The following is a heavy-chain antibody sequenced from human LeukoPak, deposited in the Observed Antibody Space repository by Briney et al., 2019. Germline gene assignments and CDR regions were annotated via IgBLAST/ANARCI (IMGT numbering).Heavy chain of an antibody. D-gene: IGHD3/OR15-3a*01. CDR3: ARQKEDSYLDY. CDR1: GGSISSYY. V-gene: IGHV4-59*08. J-gene: IGHJ4*02. Sequence: SETLSLTCTVSGGSISSYYWSWIRQPPGKGLEWIGYIYYSGSTNYNPSLKSRVTISVDTSKNQFSLKLSSVTAADTAVYYCARQKEDSYLDYWGQGTLVTVSS. CDR2: IYYSGST.